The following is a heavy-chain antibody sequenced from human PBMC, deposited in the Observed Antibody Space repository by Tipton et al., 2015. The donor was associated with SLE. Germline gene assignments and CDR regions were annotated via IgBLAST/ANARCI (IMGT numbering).Heavy chain of an antibody. J-gene: IGHJ4*02. CDR3: AGGYCRSTSCRGTWFDY. V-gene: IGHV1-2*02. Sequence: QSGAEVKKPGASVKVSCKASGYTFTGYYMHWVRQAPGQGLEWMGWINPNSGGTNYAQKFQGRVTMTRDTSISTAYMELSRLRSDDSAVYYCAGGYCRSTSCRGTWFDYWGQGALVTVSS. CDR1: GYTFTGYY. CDR2: INPNSGGT. D-gene: IGHD2-2*01.